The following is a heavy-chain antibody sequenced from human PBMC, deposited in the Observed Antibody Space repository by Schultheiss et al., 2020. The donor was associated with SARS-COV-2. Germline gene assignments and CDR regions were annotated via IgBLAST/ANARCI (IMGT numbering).Heavy chain of an antibody. CDR2: INHSGST. CDR1: GYSISSGYY. Sequence: SETLSLTCAVSGYSISSGYYWGWIRQPPGKGLEWIGEINHSGSTNYNPSLKRRVTMSVDTPKNQFSLKLSSVTAADTAVYYCATWDLGYYGMDVWGQGTTVTVSS. D-gene: IGHD1-26*01. J-gene: IGHJ6*02. V-gene: IGHV4-38-2*01. CDR3: ATWDLGYYGMDV.